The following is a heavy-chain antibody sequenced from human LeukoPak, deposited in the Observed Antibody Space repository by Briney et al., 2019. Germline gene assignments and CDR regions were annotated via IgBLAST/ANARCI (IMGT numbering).Heavy chain of an antibody. J-gene: IGHJ4*02. V-gene: IGHV1-8*01. D-gene: IGHD6-19*01. Sequence: GASVKVSCKASGYIFTSCDINSVRQATGQGLEWMGWMNPNSGNTGYGQSFQGRITMTRDISIGTAYMELSNLTSEDTAIYYCTRGSSGRRDNWGQGTLVTVSA. CDR3: TRGSSGRRDN. CDR2: MNPNSGNT. CDR1: GYIFTSCD.